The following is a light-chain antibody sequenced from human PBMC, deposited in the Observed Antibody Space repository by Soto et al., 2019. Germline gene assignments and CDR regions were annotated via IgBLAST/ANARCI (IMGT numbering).Light chain of an antibody. CDR3: QQYNNWPPVT. CDR1: QSVSGN. Sequence: EIVMTQSPATLSVSPGERATLSCRASQSVSGNLAWYQQKPGQAHRLLIYGASTRATGIPARFSGSGSGTEFTLTISSLQSEDFAVYYCQQYNNWPPVTFGQGTKVEIK. CDR2: GAS. V-gene: IGKV3-15*01. J-gene: IGKJ1*01.